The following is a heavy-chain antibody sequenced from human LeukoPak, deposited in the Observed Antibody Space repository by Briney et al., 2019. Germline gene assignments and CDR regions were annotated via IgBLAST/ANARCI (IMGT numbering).Heavy chain of an antibody. Sequence: GGSLRLSCAASGFTLSSYAMSWVRQAPGKGLEWVSAISGSGGSTYYADSVKGRFTISRDNSKNTLYLQMNSLRAEDTAVYYCAGYCSGGSCLDYWGQGTLVTVSS. CDR1: GFTLSSYA. D-gene: IGHD2-15*01. CDR3: AGYCSGGSCLDY. V-gene: IGHV3-23*01. J-gene: IGHJ4*02. CDR2: ISGSGGST.